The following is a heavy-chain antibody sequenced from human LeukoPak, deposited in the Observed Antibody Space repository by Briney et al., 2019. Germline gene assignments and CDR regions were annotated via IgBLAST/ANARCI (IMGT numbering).Heavy chain of an antibody. V-gene: IGHV1-2*02. CDR1: GYTFAGYY. J-gene: IGHJ4*02. D-gene: IGHD3-22*01. Sequence: GASVKVSCKASGYTFAGYYMHWVRQAPGQGLEWMGWINPNSGGTNYAQKFQGRVTITRDMSTSTAYMELSSLRSEDTALYYCAAVFGSGYYYYFDYWGQGSLVTVSS. CDR2: INPNSGGT. CDR3: AAVFGSGYYYYFDY.